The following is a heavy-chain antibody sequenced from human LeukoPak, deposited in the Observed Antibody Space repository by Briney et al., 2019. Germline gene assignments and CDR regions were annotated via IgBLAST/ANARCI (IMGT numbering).Heavy chain of an antibody. V-gene: IGHV3-23*01. Sequence: GGSLRLSCAASGYTFRSTAMSWVRQAPGKGLEWVSSNADSVKGRFTISSANSKNTLYLQMSSLRAEDTAVYYCARTWLLSYYMDVWGKGTTVTVSS. CDR1: GYTFRSTA. D-gene: IGHD3-22*01. J-gene: IGHJ6*04. CDR3: ARTWLLSYYMDV.